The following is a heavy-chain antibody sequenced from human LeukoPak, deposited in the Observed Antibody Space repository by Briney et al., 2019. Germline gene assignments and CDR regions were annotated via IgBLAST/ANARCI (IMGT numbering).Heavy chain of an antibody. J-gene: IGHJ4*02. V-gene: IGHV4-39*07. CDR2: IYYSGST. D-gene: IGHD6-13*01. CDR3: AREVRSSSWYYY. CDR1: GGSISSSSYY. Sequence: SETLSLTCTVSGGSISSSSYYWGWIRQPPGKGLEWIGSIYYSGSTYYNPSLKSRVTISVDTSKNQFSLKLSSVTAADTAVYYCAREVRSSSWYYYWGQGTLVTVSS.